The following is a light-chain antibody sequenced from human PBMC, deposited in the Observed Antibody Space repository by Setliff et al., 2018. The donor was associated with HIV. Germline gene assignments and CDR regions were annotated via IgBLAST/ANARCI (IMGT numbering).Light chain of an antibody. Sequence: SGAPGQRVTISCTGSSSNIGAGYDVQWYKQYPGTGPKLLIYGNNNRPSGVPDRFSGSKSGTSASLAITGLQSEDEADYYCQSYDSGLSGYVFGTGTKVTVL. CDR3: QSYDSGLSGYV. V-gene: IGLV1-40*01. J-gene: IGLJ1*01. CDR1: SSNIGAGYD. CDR2: GNN.